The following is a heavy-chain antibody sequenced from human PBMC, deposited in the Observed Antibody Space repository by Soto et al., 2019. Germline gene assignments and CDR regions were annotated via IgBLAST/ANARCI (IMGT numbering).Heavy chain of an antibody. Sequence: PGGSLRLSCAASGFTFSSYAMHWVRQAPGKGLEWVAVISYDGSNKYYADSVKGRFTISRDNSKNTLYLQMNSLRAEDTAVYYCASQDIVATPVLYVKAAAQRRDYWGQGTLVTVSS. CDR2: ISYDGSNK. J-gene: IGHJ4*02. V-gene: IGHV3-30-3*01. CDR3: ASQDIVATPVLYVKAAAQRRDY. CDR1: GFTFSSYA. D-gene: IGHD5-12*01.